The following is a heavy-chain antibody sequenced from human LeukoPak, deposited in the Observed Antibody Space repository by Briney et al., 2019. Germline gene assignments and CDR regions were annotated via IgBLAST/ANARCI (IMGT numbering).Heavy chain of an antibody. V-gene: IGHV3-30*18. J-gene: IGHJ4*02. CDR2: ISYDGSNK. D-gene: IGHD3-10*01. CDR3: EKEVGPLWFGSHNGGYFDY. Sequence: GRSLRLSCAASGFTFSSYAMTWVRQAPGKGLEWVAVISYDGSNKYYADSVKGRFTISRDNSKNTLYLQMNRLRAEDTAVYYCEKEVGPLWFGSHNGGYFDYWGQGTLVTVPS. CDR1: GFTFSSYA.